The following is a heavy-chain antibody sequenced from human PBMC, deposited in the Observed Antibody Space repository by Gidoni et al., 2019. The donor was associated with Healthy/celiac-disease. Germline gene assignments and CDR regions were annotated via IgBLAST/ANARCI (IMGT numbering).Heavy chain of an antibody. CDR2: SSSSSSTI. J-gene: IGHJ4*02. D-gene: IGHD3-22*01. Sequence: EVQLVESGGGLVQPGGSLRLSFAASGFTFSSYSMNWVRQAPGKGLEWVSYSSSSSSTIYYADSVKGRFTISRDNAKNSLYLQMNSLRAEDTAVYYCASNYYYDSSGYDYWGQGTLVTVSS. CDR3: ASNYYYDSSGYDY. CDR1: GFTFSSYS. V-gene: IGHV3-48*01.